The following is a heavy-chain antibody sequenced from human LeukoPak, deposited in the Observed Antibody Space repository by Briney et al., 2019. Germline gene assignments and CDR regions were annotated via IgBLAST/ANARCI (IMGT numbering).Heavy chain of an antibody. J-gene: IGHJ6*03. V-gene: IGHV1-2*02. CDR3: ARESDYYYYYMDV. CDR1: GYTFTGYY. CDR2: INPNSGGT. Sequence: RASVKVSCKASGYTFTGYYMHWVRQAPGQGLEWMGWINPNSGGTNYAQKFQGRVTITADKSTSTAYMELSSLRSEDTAVYYCARESDYYYYYMDVWGKGTTVTVSS.